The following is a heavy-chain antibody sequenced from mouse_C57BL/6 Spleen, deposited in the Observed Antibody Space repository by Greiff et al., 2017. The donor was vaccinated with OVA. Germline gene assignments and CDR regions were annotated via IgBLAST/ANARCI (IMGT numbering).Heavy chain of an antibody. Sequence: EVQLHQSGAELVRPGASVKLSCTASGFNIKDYYMHWVKQRPEQGLEWIGRIDPEDGDTEYAPKFPGKATMTADTSSNTAYLQLSSLTSEDTAVYYCTPYDYENYFDDGGQGTTLTVSS. J-gene: IGHJ2*01. CDR1: GFNIKDYY. D-gene: IGHD2-4*01. V-gene: IGHV14-1*01. CDR2: IDPEDGDT. CDR3: TPYDYENYFDD.